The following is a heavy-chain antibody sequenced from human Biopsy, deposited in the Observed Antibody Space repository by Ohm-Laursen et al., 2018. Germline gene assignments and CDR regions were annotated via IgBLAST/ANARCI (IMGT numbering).Heavy chain of an antibody. J-gene: IGHJ4*02. CDR1: GFTFSSYG. Sequence: SLRLSCAASGFTFSSYGMHWVRQAPGKGLEWVSVINTSGGSTHYAVSVKGRFTISRDNSKNTLYLRMNSLRAEDTAVYYCAKPADSYGSEFYFDYWGQGTLVTASS. CDR2: INTSGGST. V-gene: IGHV3-NL1*01. CDR3: AKPADSYGSEFYFDY. D-gene: IGHD4-17*01.